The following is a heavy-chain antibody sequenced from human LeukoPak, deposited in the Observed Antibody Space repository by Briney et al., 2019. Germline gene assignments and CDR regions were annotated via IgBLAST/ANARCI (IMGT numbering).Heavy chain of an antibody. CDR2: ISAYNGNT. Sequence: ASVKVSCKASGYTFTSYGISWVRQAPGQGLEWMGWISAYNGNTNYAQKLQGRVTMTTDTSTGTAYMELRSLRSDDTAVYYCARVYPQSYYDFWSGYPRPAFDIWGQGTMVTVSS. V-gene: IGHV1-18*01. D-gene: IGHD3-3*01. J-gene: IGHJ3*02. CDR3: ARVYPQSYYDFWSGYPRPAFDI. CDR1: GYTFTSYG.